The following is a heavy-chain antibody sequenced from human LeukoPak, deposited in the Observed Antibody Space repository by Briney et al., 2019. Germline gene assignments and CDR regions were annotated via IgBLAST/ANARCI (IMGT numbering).Heavy chain of an antibody. CDR2: INHSGST. V-gene: IGHV4-34*01. CDR1: GGSFSGYY. Sequence: SSETLSLTCAVYGGSFSGYYWSWIRQPPGKGLEWIGEINHSGSTNYNPSLKSRVTISVDTSKNQFSLKLSSVTAADTAVYYCARRSTITMVRGTIDYWGQGTLVTVSS. J-gene: IGHJ4*02. CDR3: ARRSTITMVRGTIDY. D-gene: IGHD3-10*01.